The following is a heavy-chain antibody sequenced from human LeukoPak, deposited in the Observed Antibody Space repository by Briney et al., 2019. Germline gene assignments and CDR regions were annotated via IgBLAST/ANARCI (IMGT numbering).Heavy chain of an antibody. Sequence: GGSLRLSCAASGFTFSSYSMNWVRQAPGKGLEWVSSISSSSSYIYYADSVKGRFTISRDNAKNSLYLQMNSLRAEDTAVYYCARDRRRGWELLRAHDAFDIWGQGTMVTVSS. CDR3: ARDRRRGWELLRAHDAFDI. CDR1: GFTFSSYS. D-gene: IGHD1-26*01. J-gene: IGHJ3*02. V-gene: IGHV3-21*01. CDR2: ISSSSSYI.